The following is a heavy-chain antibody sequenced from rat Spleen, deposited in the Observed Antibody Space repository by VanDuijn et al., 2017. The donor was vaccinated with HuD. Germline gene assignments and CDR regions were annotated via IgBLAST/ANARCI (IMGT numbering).Heavy chain of an antibody. V-gene: IGHV5-20*01. D-gene: IGHD1-11*01. CDR2: ISYDGGST. Sequence: EVQLVESGGGLVQPGRSMKLSCAASGFTFSNYGMAWVRQAPKKGLEWVAYISYDGGSTYYRDSVKGRFTISRDNAKSTLYLQMDSLRSEDTATYYCTTAPLRGFAYWGQGTLVTVSS. CDR3: TTAPLRGFAY. J-gene: IGHJ3*01. CDR1: GFTFSNYG.